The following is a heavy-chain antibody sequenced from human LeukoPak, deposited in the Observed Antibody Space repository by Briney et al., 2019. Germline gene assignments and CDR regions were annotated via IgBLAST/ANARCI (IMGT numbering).Heavy chain of an antibody. CDR3: ARDKGDTIFGVVITNYFDY. D-gene: IGHD3-3*01. V-gene: IGHV4-34*01. Sequence: SETLSLTCAVYGGSFNGYYWTWIRQPPGKGLEWIGEINHSGSTDYNPSLKSRVTMSVDTSKNQFSLKLSSVTAADTAVYYCARDKGDTIFGVVITNYFDYWGQGTLVTVSS. CDR2: INHSGST. J-gene: IGHJ4*02. CDR1: GGSFNGYY.